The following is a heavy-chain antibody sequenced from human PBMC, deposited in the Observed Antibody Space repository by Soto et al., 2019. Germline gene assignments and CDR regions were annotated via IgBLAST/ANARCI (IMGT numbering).Heavy chain of an antibody. CDR3: ARPGRDWGSLEY. CDR1: GDSISTYY. CDR2: IYYGGST. D-gene: IGHD7-27*01. J-gene: IGHJ4*02. V-gene: IGHV4-59*08. Sequence: QVQLQESGPGLVKPSETLSLTCTVSGDSISTYYWTWIRQPPGKGLEWIAFIYYGGSTNYNPSLKGRVTISVETSKNQFSRTLNSVTAADTAVYYCARPGRDWGSLEYWGQGTRVTVSS.